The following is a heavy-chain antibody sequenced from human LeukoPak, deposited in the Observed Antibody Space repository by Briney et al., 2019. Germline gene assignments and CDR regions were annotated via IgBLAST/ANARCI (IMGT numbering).Heavy chain of an antibody. CDR1: GGSFSGYY. J-gene: IGHJ6*02. CDR3: ARWSYDVQGPSRVGTREYYYYGMDV. Sequence: SETLSLTGAVYGGSFSGYYWSWIRQPPGKGLEWIGEINHSGSTNYNPSLKSRVTMSVDTSKNQFSLKLSSVTAADTAVYYCARWSYDVQGPSRVGTREYYYYGMDVWGQGTTVTVSS. V-gene: IGHV4-34*01. CDR2: INHSGST. D-gene: IGHD3-22*01.